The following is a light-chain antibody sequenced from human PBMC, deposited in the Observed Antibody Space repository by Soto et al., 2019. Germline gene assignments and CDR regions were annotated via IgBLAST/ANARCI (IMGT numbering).Light chain of an antibody. CDR3: PQRINWPIT. V-gene: IGKV3-11*01. Sequence: EIVLTQSPATLSLSPGERATLSCRASQSVSSYLAWYQPKPGQAPSILIYDASNRAPGIPARFSGSGSGTYFTLTISSPEPEDFAVYYCPQRINWPITFGQGTRLEIK. J-gene: IGKJ5*01. CDR1: QSVSSY. CDR2: DAS.